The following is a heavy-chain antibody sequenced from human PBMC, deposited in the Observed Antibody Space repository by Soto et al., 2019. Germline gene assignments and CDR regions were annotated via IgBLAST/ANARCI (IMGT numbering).Heavy chain of an antibody. CDR2: IKEDGSEK. J-gene: IGHJ3*02. V-gene: IGHV3-7*01. D-gene: IGHD3-16*02. Sequence: GGSLRLSCVVSGFTFSSDWMTWVRQAPGKGLEWVANIKEDGSEKYYADSVKGRFTISRDNAKNSLYLQMDSLRAEDTAVYYCERDRAKYYDYIWGSYRHDAFDIWGQGKMVTVSS. CDR1: GFTFSSDW. CDR3: ERDRAKYYDYIWGSYRHDAFDI.